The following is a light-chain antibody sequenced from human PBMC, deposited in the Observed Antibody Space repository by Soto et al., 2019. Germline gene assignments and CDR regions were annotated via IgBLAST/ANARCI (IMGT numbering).Light chain of an antibody. CDR2: DVS. Sequence: QSVLTQPRSVSGSPGQSVTISCTGTSSDVGTYDFVSWYQQHPGKAPRLMIFDVSERPSGVPDRFSGSKSGNTASLTISGLQAEDEADYYCSSKRDSSTLFVFGTGTKVTVL. V-gene: IGLV2-11*01. CDR3: SSKRDSSTLFV. CDR1: SSDVGTYDF. J-gene: IGLJ1*01.